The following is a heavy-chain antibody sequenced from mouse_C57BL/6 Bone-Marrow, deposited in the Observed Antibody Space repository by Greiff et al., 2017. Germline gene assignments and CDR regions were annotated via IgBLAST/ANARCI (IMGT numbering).Heavy chain of an antibody. CDR2: ISNKANGYTT. V-gene: IGHV7-3*01. CDR3: ARCGDWYFDV. CDR1: GFTLTDYY. Sequence: DVQLVESGGGLVQPGGSLSLSCAASGFTLTDYYMSWVRQPPGKALEWLVFISNKANGYTTEYSASVKGRFTISRDNSQSILYLQMNALRAEDSATYYCARCGDWYFDVWGTGTTVTVSS. J-gene: IGHJ1*03.